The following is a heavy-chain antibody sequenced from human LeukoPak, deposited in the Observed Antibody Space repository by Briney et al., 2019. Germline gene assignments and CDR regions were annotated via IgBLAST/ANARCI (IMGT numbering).Heavy chain of an antibody. J-gene: IGHJ6*04. Sequence: PSETLSLTCAVYGESLSGYYWTWIRQPPGKGLEWIGVIDHIGRSKYNPSLKSRVALSVDRSKNQFSLKLSSVTAADTAVYFCARTRPCSSTFCSGYMDVWGRGTTVIVSS. CDR3: ARTRPCSSTFCSGYMDV. CDR1: GESLSGYY. CDR2: IDHIGRS. D-gene: IGHD6-13*01. V-gene: IGHV4-34*01.